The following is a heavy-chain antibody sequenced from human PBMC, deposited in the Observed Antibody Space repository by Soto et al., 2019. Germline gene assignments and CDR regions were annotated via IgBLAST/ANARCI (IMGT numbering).Heavy chain of an antibody. Sequence: QVQLVQSGAEVKKPGSSVKVSCKASGGTFSSYAISWVRQSPGQGLEWMGGIIPIFGTANYAQKFQGRVTITADESTSTAYMELSSLSSEDTAVYYCARANYYDSSGYYYDGKWFDPWGQGTLVTVSS. CDR2: IIPIFGTA. V-gene: IGHV1-69*01. CDR1: GGTFSSYA. J-gene: IGHJ5*02. D-gene: IGHD3-22*01. CDR3: ARANYYDSSGYYYDGKWFDP.